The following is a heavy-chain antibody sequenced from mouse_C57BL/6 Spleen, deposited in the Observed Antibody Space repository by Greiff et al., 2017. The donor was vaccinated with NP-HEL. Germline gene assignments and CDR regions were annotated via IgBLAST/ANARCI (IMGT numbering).Heavy chain of an antibody. V-gene: IGHV1-64*01. Sequence: QVQLQQPGAELVKPGASVKLSCKASGYTFTSYWMHWVKQRPGQGLEWIGMIHPNSGSTNYNEKFKSKATLTVDKSSSTAYMQLRSLTSEDSAVYYCASLLTGAMDYWGQGTSVTVSS. CDR2: IHPNSGST. D-gene: IGHD2-10*01. J-gene: IGHJ4*01. CDR1: GYTFTSYW. CDR3: ASLLTGAMDY.